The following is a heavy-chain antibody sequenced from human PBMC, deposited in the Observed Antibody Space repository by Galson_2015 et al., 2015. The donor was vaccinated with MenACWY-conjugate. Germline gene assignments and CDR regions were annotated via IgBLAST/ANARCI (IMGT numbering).Heavy chain of an antibody. D-gene: IGHD6-19*01. CDR1: GFTFNTHW. CDR2: IKHDGSGT. V-gene: IGHV3-7*01. J-gene: IGHJ3*01. Sequence: SLRLSCAASGFTFNTHWMGWVRQAPGAGLQWVANIKHDGSGTYYVDSVKGRFTISRDNARNSLYLHMNNLRAEDTAVYYCTRAKEQWLSKTFDVWGQGTMDAVSS. CDR3: TRAKEQWLSKTFDV.